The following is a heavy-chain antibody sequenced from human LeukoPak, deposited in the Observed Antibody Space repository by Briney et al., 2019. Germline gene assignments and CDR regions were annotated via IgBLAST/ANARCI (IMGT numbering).Heavy chain of an antibody. CDR3: ARDRSCFATQSSYSCYYYYMDV. D-gene: IGHD2-15*01. CDR2: IIPIFGTA. Sequence: GASVKVSCKASGGTFSSYAISWVRQAPGQGLEWMGGIIPIFGTASYAQKFQGRVTITADKSTSTAYMELSSLRSEDTAVYYCARDRSCFATQSSYSCYYYYMDVWGKGTTVTVSS. CDR1: GGTFSSYA. J-gene: IGHJ6*03. V-gene: IGHV1-69*06.